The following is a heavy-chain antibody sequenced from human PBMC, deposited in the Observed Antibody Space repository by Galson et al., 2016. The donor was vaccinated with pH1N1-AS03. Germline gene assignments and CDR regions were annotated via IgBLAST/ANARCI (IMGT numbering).Heavy chain of an antibody. Sequence: PALVKPTQTLTLTCTFSGFSLNTDGMRVSWIRQPPGKALEWLARIDWDDDKFYRTSLKTRLPISKDTSKNQVVLTLTNVGPVDTATYYCGLTGIAATGYFDYWGQGTLVTVSS. CDR3: GLTGIAATGYFDY. D-gene: IGHD6-13*01. CDR1: GFSLNTDGMR. J-gene: IGHJ4*02. CDR2: IDWDDDK. V-gene: IGHV2-70*04.